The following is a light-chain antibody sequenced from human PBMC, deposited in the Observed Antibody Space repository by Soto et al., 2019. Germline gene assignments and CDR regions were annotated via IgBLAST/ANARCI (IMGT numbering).Light chain of an antibody. V-gene: IGKV3-15*01. Sequence: EIVMTQSPATLSVSPGERATLSCRASQSVSSKLAWYQQKPGQGPRLLIYGASTSATGIPARFSGSGSGTEFTLTISSLQSEDVAVYYCQHYSTWLWTVGQAPNVEI. CDR1: QSVSSK. J-gene: IGKJ1*01. CDR3: QHYSTWLWT. CDR2: GAS.